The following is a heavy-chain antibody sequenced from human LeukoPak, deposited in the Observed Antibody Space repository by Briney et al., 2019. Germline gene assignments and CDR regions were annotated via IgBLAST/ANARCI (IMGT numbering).Heavy chain of an antibody. CDR3: ARAYCSSTSCYVSWFDP. CDR1: GYTFTSYD. D-gene: IGHD2-2*01. J-gene: IGHJ5*02. CDR2: MNPNSGNT. Sequence: RAASVTVSCKASGYTFTSYDINWVRQAPGQGLEWMGWMNPNSGNTVYAQKFQGRVTMTRNASISTAYMELSSLRSEDTAVYYCARAYCSSTSCYVSWFDPWGQGTLVTVSS. V-gene: IGHV1-8*01.